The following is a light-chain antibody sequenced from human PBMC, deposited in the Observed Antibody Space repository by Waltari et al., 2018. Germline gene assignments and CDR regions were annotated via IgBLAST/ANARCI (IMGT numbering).Light chain of an antibody. CDR2: QDR. Sequence: SFELTQPPSVSVSPGQTATITCSGQDLRRRFVSWYQQRPGQSPTLVIYQDRKRPSEIPERFSGSRSGNTMALTISETQALDEADYYCQAWDRTSLWLFGGGTKLTVL. CDR3: QAWDRTSLWL. J-gene: IGLJ3*02. CDR1: DLRRRF. V-gene: IGLV3-1*01.